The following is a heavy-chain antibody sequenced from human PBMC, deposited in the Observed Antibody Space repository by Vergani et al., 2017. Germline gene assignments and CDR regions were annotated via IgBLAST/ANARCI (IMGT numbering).Heavy chain of an antibody. V-gene: IGHV4-59*01. Sequence: QVQLQESGPGLVKPSETLSLPCSVSGDSMNTYYWTWIRQPPGKGLEWIGYIYDSGDTKYNPTLKSRVTMSLDTSTNQFSLNLYSVTAADTAVYYCARGALWWLRQIDSWGQGTLVTVSS. J-gene: IGHJ4*02. CDR2: IYDSGDT. D-gene: IGHD2-21*01. CDR1: GDSMNTYY. CDR3: ARGALWWLRQIDS.